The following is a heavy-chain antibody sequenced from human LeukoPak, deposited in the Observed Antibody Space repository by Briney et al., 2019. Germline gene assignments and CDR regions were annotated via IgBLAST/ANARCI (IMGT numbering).Heavy chain of an antibody. CDR3: VKKTSEYGDASSPDY. D-gene: IGHD2-21*02. V-gene: IGHV3-23*01. CDR2: ISSSGGST. J-gene: IGHJ4*02. CDR1: GFTFSKYA. Sequence: PGGSLRLSCAASGFTFSKYAMSWVRQAPGKGLEWVSSISSSGGSTYYADSVKGRFTISRDNSKNMLHLQMNSLRAEDTAVYYCVKKTSEYGDASSPDYWGQGTLVTVSS.